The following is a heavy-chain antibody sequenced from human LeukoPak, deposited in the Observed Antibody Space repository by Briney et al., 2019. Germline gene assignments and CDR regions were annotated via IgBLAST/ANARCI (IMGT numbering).Heavy chain of an antibody. CDR2: INPNSGGT. V-gene: IGHV1-2*06. CDR1: GYTFTGYY. Sequence: ASVKVSCKASGYTFTGYYMHWVRQAPGQGLEWMGRINPNSGGTNYAQKFQGRVTMTRDTSISTAYMELSRLRSDDTAVYYCARDIPELLRPTSWNWFDPWGQGTLVTASS. CDR3: ARDIPELLRPTSWNWFDP. J-gene: IGHJ5*02. D-gene: IGHD2-15*01.